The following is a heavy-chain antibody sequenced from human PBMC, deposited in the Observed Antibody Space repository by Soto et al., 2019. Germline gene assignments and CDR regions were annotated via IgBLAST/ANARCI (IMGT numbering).Heavy chain of an antibody. Sequence: GSLRLSCAASGFTFSSYSMNWVRQAPGKGLEWVSSISSSSSYIYYADSVKGRFTISRDNAENSLYLQMNSLRAEDTAVYYCARDDGSSWSYYYYGMDVWGQGTTFTVS. CDR2: ISSSSSYI. CDR3: ARDDGSSWSYYYYGMDV. CDR1: GFTFSSYS. V-gene: IGHV3-21*01. J-gene: IGHJ6*02. D-gene: IGHD6-13*01.